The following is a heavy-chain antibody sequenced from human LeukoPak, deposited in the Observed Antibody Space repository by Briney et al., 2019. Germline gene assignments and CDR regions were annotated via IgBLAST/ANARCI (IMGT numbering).Heavy chain of an antibody. J-gene: IGHJ4*02. CDR1: GFTFDDYA. CDR2: ISWNSGSI. D-gene: IGHD2-15*01. V-gene: IGHV3-9*01. Sequence: PGGSLRLSCAASGFTFDDYAMHWVRQAPGKGLEWVSGISWNSGSIGYADSVKGRFTISRDNAKNSLYLQMNSLRAEDTAVYYCARAEPDIVVAEALGIFDYWGQGTLVTVSS. CDR3: ARAEPDIVVAEALGIFDY.